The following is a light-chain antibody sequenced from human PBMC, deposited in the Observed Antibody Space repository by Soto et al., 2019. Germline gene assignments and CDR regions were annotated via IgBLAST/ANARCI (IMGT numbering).Light chain of an antibody. V-gene: IGLV2-11*01. CDR2: DVS. CDR3: RLFAGSYTSYV. J-gene: IGLJ1*01. CDR1: SSYVGGYNY. Sequence: QSALTQPRSVSGSPGQSVTISCTGTSSYVGGYNYVSWYQQHPGKAPKLMIYDVSKRPSGVPDRFSGSKSGTKASLTISGLQAEDEADYYCRLFAGSYTSYVFGTGTKVTVL.